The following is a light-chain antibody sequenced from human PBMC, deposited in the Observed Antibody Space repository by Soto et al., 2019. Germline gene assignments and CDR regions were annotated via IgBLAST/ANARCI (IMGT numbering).Light chain of an antibody. V-gene: IGKV1-33*01. Sequence: DIQMTQSASSLPASVGDTVTISCQASQDISKYLNWFQQKPGKAPKLLIYDVFNVETGVPSRFSVRGSGTDFTLIISTLQPEDFATYYCQQYDQLPITFGGGTKVDI. CDR3: QQYDQLPIT. CDR2: DVF. J-gene: IGKJ4*01. CDR1: QDISKY.